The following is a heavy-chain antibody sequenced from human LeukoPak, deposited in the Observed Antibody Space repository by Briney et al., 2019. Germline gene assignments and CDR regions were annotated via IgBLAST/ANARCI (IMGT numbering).Heavy chain of an antibody. V-gene: IGHV4-59*12. J-gene: IGHJ5*02. CDR1: GGPISSYY. D-gene: IGHD3-10*01. CDR2: IYYSGST. Sequence: TLSLTCTVSGGPISSYYWNWIRQPPGKGLEWVGHIYYSGSTNYNPSLKSRVTISVDTSKTQFSLKLSSVTAADTAVYYCARDMDTMVRGVIIINPTGSNWFDPWGQGTLVTVSS. CDR3: ARDMDTMVRGVIIINPTGSNWFDP.